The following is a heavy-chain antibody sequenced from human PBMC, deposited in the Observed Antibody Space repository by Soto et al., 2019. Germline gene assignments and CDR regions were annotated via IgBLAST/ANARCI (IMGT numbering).Heavy chain of an antibody. J-gene: IGHJ6*03. D-gene: IGHD4-17*01. CDR2: IYPGDSDT. Sequence: PGESLKISCKGSGYSFTSYWIGWVRQMPGKGLEWMGIIYPGDSDTRYSPSFQGQVTISADKSISTAYLQWSSLKASDTAMYYCAGAYGDYVSYYYYYYMDVWAKGTTVTVSS. V-gene: IGHV5-51*01. CDR3: AGAYGDYVSYYYYYYMDV. CDR1: GYSFTSYW.